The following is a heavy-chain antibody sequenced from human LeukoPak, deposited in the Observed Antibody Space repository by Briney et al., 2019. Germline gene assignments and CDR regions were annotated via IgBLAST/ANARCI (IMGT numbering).Heavy chain of an antibody. CDR2: IVGSSST. V-gene: IGHV3-69-1*01. CDR3: ARIVAGSSRDY. Sequence: GGSLRLSCAASRFIFSHFAMTWGRQAPGKGLEWVSSIVGSSSTYYADSLKGRFTISRDNAKNSLYLQMNSLRAEDTAVYYCARIVAGSSRDYWGQGTLVTVSS. J-gene: IGHJ4*02. D-gene: IGHD5-12*01. CDR1: RFIFSHFA.